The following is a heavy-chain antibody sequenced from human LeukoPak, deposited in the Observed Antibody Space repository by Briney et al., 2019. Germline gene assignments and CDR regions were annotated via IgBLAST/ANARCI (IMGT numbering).Heavy chain of an antibody. CDR1: GITLSNYG. Sequence: GGSLRLSCAVSGITLSNYGMNWVRQAPGKGLEWVAGLSGSGGRTNYADSVQGRFTISRDNPKNTLYLQMNSLRAEDTAVYFCAKRGVVIRVFLVGFHKEAYYFDSWGQGALVTVSS. CDR2: LSGSGGRT. V-gene: IGHV3-23*01. D-gene: IGHD3-10*01. CDR3: AKRGVVIRVFLVGFHKEAYYFDS. J-gene: IGHJ4*02.